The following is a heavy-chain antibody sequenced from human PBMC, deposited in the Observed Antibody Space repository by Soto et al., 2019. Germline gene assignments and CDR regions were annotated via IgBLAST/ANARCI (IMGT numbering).Heavy chain of an antibody. D-gene: IGHD3-10*01. V-gene: IGHV1-24*01. CDR3: ATSYGSGSYSPAFDI. CDR2: FDPEDGET. CDR1: GYTLTELP. Sequence: ASVKVSCKVSGYTLTELPMHWVRQAPGKGLEWMGGFDPEDGETIYAQKFQGRVTMTEDTSTDTAYMELSSLRSEDTAVYYCATSYGSGSYSPAFDIWGQGTMVTVSS. J-gene: IGHJ3*02.